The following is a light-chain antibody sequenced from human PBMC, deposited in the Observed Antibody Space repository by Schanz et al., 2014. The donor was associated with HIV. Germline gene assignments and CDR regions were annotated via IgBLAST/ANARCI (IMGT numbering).Light chain of an antibody. Sequence: EIVLTQSPGTLSLSPGERATLSCRASQSVGSNYLAWYQQKPGQSPRLLIYSASSRATGIPDRFSGSGSGTDFTLTISRLEPEDFAVYYCQQYGSSPRTFGGGTKVEIK. J-gene: IGKJ4*01. V-gene: IGKV3-20*01. CDR2: SAS. CDR3: QQYGSSPRT. CDR1: QSVGSNY.